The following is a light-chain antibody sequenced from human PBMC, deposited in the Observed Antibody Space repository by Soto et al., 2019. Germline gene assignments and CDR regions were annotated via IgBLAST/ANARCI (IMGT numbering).Light chain of an antibody. CDR2: EVS. V-gene: IGLV2-14*01. J-gene: IGLJ1*01. CDR1: SSDVGAYNY. Sequence: QSALTQPASVSGSPGQSITISCTGTSSDVGAYNYVSWYQHHPGKAPKLLIHEVSNRPSGVSNRFSGSKSGDTASLTISGLQAEDEADYYCSSYTTSSNYVFGTGTKGTVL. CDR3: SSYTTSSNYV.